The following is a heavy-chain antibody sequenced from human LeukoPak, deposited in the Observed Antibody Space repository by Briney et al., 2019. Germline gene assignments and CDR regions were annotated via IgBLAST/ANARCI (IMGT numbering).Heavy chain of an antibody. CDR2: ISGSGGST. D-gene: IGHD2-2*02. V-gene: IGHV3-23*01. Sequence: GGSRRLSCAASGFTFSSYAMSWVRQAPGKGLEWVSAISGSGGSTYYADSVKGRFTISRDNSKNTLYLQMNSLRAEDTAVYYCAKDIVPAAISGWFDPWGQGTLVTVSS. J-gene: IGHJ5*02. CDR3: AKDIVPAAISGWFDP. CDR1: GFTFSSYA.